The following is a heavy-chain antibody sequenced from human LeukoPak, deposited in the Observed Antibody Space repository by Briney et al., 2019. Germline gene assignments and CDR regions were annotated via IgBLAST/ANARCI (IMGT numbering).Heavy chain of an antibody. D-gene: IGHD3-22*01. CDR1: GGSISTHY. CDR2: ISYSGST. CDR3: ARVGYYDYHGPGWFDP. J-gene: IGHJ5*02. V-gene: IGHV4-59*11. Sequence: SSETLSLTCTVSGGSISTHYWSWIRQPPGKGPEWIGYISYSGSTNYNPSLKSRVTISIDTSKNQFSLKVIFVTAADAAVYFCARVGYYDYHGPGWFDPWGQGTLVTVSS.